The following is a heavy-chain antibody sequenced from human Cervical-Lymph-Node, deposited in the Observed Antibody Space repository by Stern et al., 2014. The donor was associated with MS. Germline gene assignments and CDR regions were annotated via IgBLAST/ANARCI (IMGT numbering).Heavy chain of an antibody. D-gene: IGHD1-26*01. CDR2: IYPGDSDT. CDR1: GYSFSNYW. Sequence: EVQLVQSGAEVKKPGESLKVSCKASGYSFSNYWIGWVRQMPRKGLEWIGIIYPGDSDTKYSPSFQGQVTISADKSISTAYLQWSNLEASDTAIYFCARVRVVGASDAFDLWGQGTMVTVSS. V-gene: IGHV5-51*01. CDR3: ARVRVVGASDAFDL. J-gene: IGHJ3*01.